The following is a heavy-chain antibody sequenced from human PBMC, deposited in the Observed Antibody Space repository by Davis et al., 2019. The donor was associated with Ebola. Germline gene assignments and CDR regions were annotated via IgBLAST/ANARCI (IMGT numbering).Heavy chain of an antibody. D-gene: IGHD2-15*01. CDR2: ISYDGSSK. CDR1: GFTFSSYW. V-gene: IGHV3-30*18. Sequence: GESLKISCAASGFTFSSYWMSWVRQAPGKGLEWVALISYDGSSKYYADSVKGRFTISRDNSKNTLYLQMNSLRAEDTAVYYCAKDLWGIVVVVAATPGLDYWGQGTLVTVSS. CDR3: AKDLWGIVVVVAATPGLDY. J-gene: IGHJ4*02.